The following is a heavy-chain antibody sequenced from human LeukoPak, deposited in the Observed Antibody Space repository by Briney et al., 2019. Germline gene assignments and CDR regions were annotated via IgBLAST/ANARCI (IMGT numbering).Heavy chain of an antibody. V-gene: IGHV7-4-1*02. D-gene: IGHD2-15*01. CDR3: AKITLVGGGPRDY. CDR2: INTNTGNP. CDR1: GYTFISYA. Sequence: GASVTVSCKASGYTFISYAMNWVRQAPGQGLEWMGWINTNTGNPTYAQGFTGRFVFSLDTSVSTAYLQISSLKAGDTAVYYCAKITLVGGGPRDYWGQGTLVTVSS. J-gene: IGHJ4*02.